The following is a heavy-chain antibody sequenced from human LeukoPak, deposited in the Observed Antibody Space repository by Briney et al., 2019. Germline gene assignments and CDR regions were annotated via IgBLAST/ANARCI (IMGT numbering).Heavy chain of an antibody. V-gene: IGHV3-23*01. CDR1: GFTFSSYA. D-gene: IGHD4-17*01. CDR2: ISGSGGST. CDR3: AREKADDYGDYVVWGFDY. J-gene: IGHJ4*02. Sequence: PGGSLRLSCAASGFTFSSYAMSWVRQAPGKGLEWVSAISGSGGSTYYADSVKGRFTISRDNSKNTLYLQMNSLRAEDTAVYYCAREKADDYGDYVVWGFDYWGQGTLVTVSS.